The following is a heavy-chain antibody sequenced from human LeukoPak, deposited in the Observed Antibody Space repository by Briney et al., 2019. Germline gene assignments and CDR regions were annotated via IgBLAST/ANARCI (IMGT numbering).Heavy chain of an antibody. D-gene: IGHD2-15*01. CDR1: GFTFDDYA. V-gene: IGHV3-13*01. CDR3: ARGKYCSGGSCYSASYGDDAFDI. Sequence: GGSLRLSCAASGFTFDDYAMHWVRQATGKGLEWVSAIGTAGDTYYPGSVKSRFTISRENAKNSLYLQMNSLRAGDTAVYYCARGKYCSGGSCYSASYGDDAFDIWGQGTMVTVSS. J-gene: IGHJ3*02. CDR2: IGTAGDT.